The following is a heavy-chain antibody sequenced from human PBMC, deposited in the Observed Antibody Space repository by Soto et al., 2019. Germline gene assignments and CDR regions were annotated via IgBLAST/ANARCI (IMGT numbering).Heavy chain of an antibody. J-gene: IGHJ5*02. CDR1: GGSFSGYY. Sequence: TSETLSLTCAVYGGSFSGYYWSWIRQPPGKGLEWIGEINHSGSTNYNPSPKSRVTISVDTSKNQFSLKLSSVTAADTAVYYCAREAMIVGIDPWGQGTLVTVSS. CDR2: INHSGST. V-gene: IGHV4-34*01. D-gene: IGHD3-22*01. CDR3: AREAMIVGIDP.